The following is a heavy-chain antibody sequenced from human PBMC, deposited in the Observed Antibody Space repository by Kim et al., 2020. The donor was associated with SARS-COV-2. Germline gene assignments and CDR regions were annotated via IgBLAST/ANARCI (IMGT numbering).Heavy chain of an antibody. Sequence: SETLSLTCAVYGGSFSGYYWSWIRQPPGKGLEWIGEINHSGSTNYNPSLKSRVTLSVDTSKNQFSLKLSSVTAADTAVYYCARGRLYYYDSSGYHCWGQGTLVTVSS. D-gene: IGHD3-22*01. CDR1: GGSFSGYY. CDR2: INHSGST. CDR3: ARGRLYYYDSSGYHC. J-gene: IGHJ4*02. V-gene: IGHV4-34*01.